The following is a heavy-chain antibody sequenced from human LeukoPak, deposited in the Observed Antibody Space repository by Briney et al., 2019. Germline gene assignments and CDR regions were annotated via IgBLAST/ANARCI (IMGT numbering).Heavy chain of an antibody. CDR2: IYYSGST. D-gene: IGHD3-22*01. Sequence: PSETLSLTCAVSGGSISSGGYSWSWIRQPPGKGLEWIGYIYYSGSTYYNPSLKSRVTISVDTSKNQFSLKLSSVTAADTAVYYCARVSSSYDSSGYYIGNWFDPWGQGTLVTVSS. V-gene: IGHV4-30-4*07. CDR1: GGSISSGGYS. J-gene: IGHJ5*02. CDR3: ARVSSSYDSSGYYIGNWFDP.